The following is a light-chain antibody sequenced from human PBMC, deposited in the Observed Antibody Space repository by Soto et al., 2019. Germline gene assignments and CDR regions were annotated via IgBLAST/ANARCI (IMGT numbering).Light chain of an antibody. Sequence: EIVMTQSPATLSVSPGERATLSCRASQSVSSDLAWYQQKPGQAPRLLIYGASSRATGIPHRFSGSGCGTDFTLTISRLEPEDFAVYYCQQYGSSPPITFGQATRLDIK. J-gene: IGKJ5*01. CDR1: QSVSSD. CDR3: QQYGSSPPIT. V-gene: IGKV3-20*01. CDR2: GAS.